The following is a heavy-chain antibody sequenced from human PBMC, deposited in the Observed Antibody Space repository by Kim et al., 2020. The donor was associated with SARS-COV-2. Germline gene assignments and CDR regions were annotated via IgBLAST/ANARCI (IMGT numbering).Heavy chain of an antibody. J-gene: IGHJ6*02. V-gene: IGHV4-39*01. D-gene: IGHD3-3*01. CDR1: GGSISSSSYY. CDR3: ARDYDFWSGYRYYYYGMDV. Sequence: SETLSLTCTVSGGSISSSSYYWGWIRQPPGKGLEWIGSIYYSGSTYYNPSLKSRVTISVDTSKNQFSLKLSSVTAADTAVYYCARDYDFWSGYRYYYYGMDVWGQGTTVTVSS. CDR2: IYYSGST.